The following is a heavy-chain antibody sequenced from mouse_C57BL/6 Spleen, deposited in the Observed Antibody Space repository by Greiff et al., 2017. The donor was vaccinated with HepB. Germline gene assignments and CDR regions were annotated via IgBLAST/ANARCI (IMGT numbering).Heavy chain of an antibody. CDR3: ARPPSYGNFAWFAY. J-gene: IGHJ3*01. Sequence: EVQLVESGGGLVKPGGSLKLSCAASGFTFSDYGMHWVRQAPEKGLEWVAYISSGSSTIYYADTVKGRFTISRDNAKNTLILQMTSLGSEDTARYSCARPPSYGNFAWFAYWGQGTLVTVSA. D-gene: IGHD2-10*01. V-gene: IGHV5-17*01. CDR1: GFTFSDYG. CDR2: ISSGSSTI.